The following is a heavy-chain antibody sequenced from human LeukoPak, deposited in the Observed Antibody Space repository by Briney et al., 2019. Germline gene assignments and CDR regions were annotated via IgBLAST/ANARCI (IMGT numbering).Heavy chain of an antibody. CDR1: GGSISSSSYY. J-gene: IGHJ6*03. CDR3: ARTARWVRYYYYMDV. Sequence: PSETLSLTCTVSGGSISSSSYYWGWIRQPPGKGLEWIGSIYYSGSTYYNPSLKSRVTISVDTSKNQFSLKLSSVTAADTAVYYCARTARWVRYYYYMDVWGKGTTVTVSS. V-gene: IGHV4-39*07. D-gene: IGHD5-24*01. CDR2: IYYSGST.